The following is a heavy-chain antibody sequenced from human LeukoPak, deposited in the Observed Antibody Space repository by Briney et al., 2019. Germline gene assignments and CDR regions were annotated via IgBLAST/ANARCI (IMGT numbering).Heavy chain of an antibody. Sequence: ASVKVSCKVSGYTLTELSIHWVGQAPGKGLEWMGGFDPEDGKTIYSQKFQGRVTMTEDTSTATAYMALSSLRSEDTAVYYCIAKLEFSRSSLSVYNWFGHWGQGTLVTVSS. CDR1: GYTLTELS. V-gene: IGHV1-24*01. CDR3: IAKLEFSRSSLSVYNWFGH. CDR2: FDPEDGKT. D-gene: IGHD6-6*01. J-gene: IGHJ5*02.